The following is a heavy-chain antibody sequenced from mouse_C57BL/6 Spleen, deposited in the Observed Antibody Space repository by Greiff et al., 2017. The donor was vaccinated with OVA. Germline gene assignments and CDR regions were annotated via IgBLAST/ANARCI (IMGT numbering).Heavy chain of an antibody. CDR2: INPSNGGT. Sequence: QVQLQQPGTELVKPGASVKLSCKASGYTFTSYWMHWVKQRPGQGLEWIGNINPSNGGTNYNEKFKSKATLTVDKSSSTAYMQLSSLTSEDSAVYYCARRGIYYDYDRGCFAYWGQGTLVTVSA. V-gene: IGHV1-53*01. CDR1: GYTFTSYW. J-gene: IGHJ3*01. CDR3: ARRGIYYDYDRGCFAY. D-gene: IGHD2-4*01.